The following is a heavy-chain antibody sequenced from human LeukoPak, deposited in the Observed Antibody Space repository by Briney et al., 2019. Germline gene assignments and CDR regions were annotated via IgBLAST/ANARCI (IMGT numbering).Heavy chain of an antibody. CDR3: ARVTYTGSYPNWFDS. CDR1: GGSISSYY. J-gene: IGHJ5*01. D-gene: IGHD1-26*01. CDR2: IHYSGST. V-gene: IGHV4-59*01. Sequence: SETLSLTRTVSGGSISSYYWSWIRQPPGKGLEWIGYIHYSGSTNYNPSLKSRVTISVDTSKNQFSLKLSSVTAADTAVYYCARVTYTGSYPNWFDSWGQGTLVTVSP.